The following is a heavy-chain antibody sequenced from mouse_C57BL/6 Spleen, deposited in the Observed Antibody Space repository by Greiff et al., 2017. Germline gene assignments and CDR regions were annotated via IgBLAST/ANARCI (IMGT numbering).Heavy chain of an antibody. Sequence: LQQSGPELVKPGASVKISCKASGYAFSSSWMNWVKQRPGKGLEWIGRIYPGDGDTNYNGKFKGKATLTADKSSSTAYMQLSSLTSEDSAVYFCARRAAWYFDVWGTGTTVTVSS. CDR2: IYPGDGDT. V-gene: IGHV1-82*01. CDR3: ARRAAWYFDV. J-gene: IGHJ1*03. CDR1: GYAFSSSW. D-gene: IGHD3-3*01.